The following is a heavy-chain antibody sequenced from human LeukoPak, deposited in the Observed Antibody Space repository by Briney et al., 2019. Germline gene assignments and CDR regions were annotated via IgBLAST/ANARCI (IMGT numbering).Heavy chain of an antibody. V-gene: IGHV3-7*01. CDR3: ARGFFRGSDPFDY. CDR1: GFTFSSYW. Sequence: GGALRLSCAASGFTFSSYWMSWVRQAPGKGLEWVANIKQDGSEKYYVDSVKGGFTISRDNAKNSLYLQMNSLRAEDTAVYYCARGFFRGSDPFDYWGQGTLVTASS. J-gene: IGHJ4*02. CDR2: IKQDGSEK. D-gene: IGHD3-10*01.